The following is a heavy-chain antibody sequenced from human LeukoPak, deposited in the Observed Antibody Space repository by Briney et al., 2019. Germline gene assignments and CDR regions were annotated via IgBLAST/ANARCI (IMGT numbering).Heavy chain of an antibody. Sequence: SGTLSLTCAVSGGSISSSNWWSWVRQPPGKGLEWIGEIYHSGSTNYNPSLKSRVTISVDKSKNQFSLKLSSVTAADTAVYYCARAGITMVRGVIITLPNYYYGMDVWGQGTTVTVSS. D-gene: IGHD3-10*01. CDR3: ARAGITMVRGVIITLPNYYYGMDV. CDR2: IYHSGST. CDR1: GGSISSSNW. J-gene: IGHJ6*02. V-gene: IGHV4-4*02.